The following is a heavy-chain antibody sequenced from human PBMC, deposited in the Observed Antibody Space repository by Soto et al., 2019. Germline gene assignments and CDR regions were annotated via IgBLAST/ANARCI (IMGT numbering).Heavy chain of an antibody. V-gene: IGHV4-34*01. J-gene: IGHJ4*02. D-gene: IGHD6-19*01. CDR2: IDESGSI. Sequence: PSETLSLTCAVYGGSFSGYYWSWIRQPPGKGLEWIGEIDESGSINNNPSLKSRLTILVHTSKNQIPLRLTSLTAADTAVYYCARRKSSGWYYFDYWGQGTPVTVSS. CDR1: GGSFSGYY. CDR3: ARRKSSGWYYFDY.